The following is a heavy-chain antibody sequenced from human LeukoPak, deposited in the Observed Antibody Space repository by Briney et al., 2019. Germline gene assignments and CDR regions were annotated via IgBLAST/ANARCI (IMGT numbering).Heavy chain of an antibody. V-gene: IGHV3-30-3*01. CDR3: ARDGGYDFWSGYYQDY. CDR1: RFTFSRYA. Sequence: GRSLRLSCATSRFTFSRYAMHWVRQAPGKGLEWVALISYDANIGSNKYYADSVKGRFTISRDNSKNTLYLQMNSLRAEDTAVYYCARDGGYDFWSGYYQDYWGQGTLVTVSS. CDR2: ISYDANIGSNK. D-gene: IGHD3-3*01. J-gene: IGHJ4*02.